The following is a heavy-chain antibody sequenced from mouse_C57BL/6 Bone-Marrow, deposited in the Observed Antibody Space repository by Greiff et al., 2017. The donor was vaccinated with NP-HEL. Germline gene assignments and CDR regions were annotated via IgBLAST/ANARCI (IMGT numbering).Heavy chain of an antibody. V-gene: IGHV1-39*01. CDR2: INPNYGTT. J-gene: IGHJ4*01. D-gene: IGHD4-1*01. CDR3: SRLGVSTGYYAMDY. CDR1: GYSFTDYN. Sequence: EVQLQQSGPELVKPGASVKISCKASGYSFTDYNMNWVKQSNGKSLEWIGVINPNYGTTSYNQKFKGKATLTVDQSSSTAYIQLNSLTSEDSAVYYCSRLGVSTGYYAMDYWGQGTSVTVSS.